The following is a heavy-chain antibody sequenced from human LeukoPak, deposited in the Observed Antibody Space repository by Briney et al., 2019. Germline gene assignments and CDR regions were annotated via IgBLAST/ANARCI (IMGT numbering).Heavy chain of an antibody. CDR2: MKPSGGST. J-gene: IGHJ6*01. Sequence: GPSVKLSCNASGYTFTSYYMHWVRQAPGHRLEWMGIMKPSGGSTSYAQKCQGRVTMTRDTSTTTVYTELSSLRSEDTAVYYCARVGDIVATREGDYYGMDVWGQGTTVTVSS. CDR1: GYTFTSYY. CDR3: ARVGDIVATREGDYYGMDV. V-gene: IGHV1-46*01. D-gene: IGHD5-12*01.